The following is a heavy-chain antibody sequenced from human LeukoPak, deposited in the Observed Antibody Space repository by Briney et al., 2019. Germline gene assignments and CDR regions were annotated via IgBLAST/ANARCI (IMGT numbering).Heavy chain of an antibody. D-gene: IGHD5-18*01. Sequence: GGSLRLSCAASGFTFSSYGMHWVRQAPGKGLEWVAFIRYDGSNKYYADSVKGRFTISRDNSKNTLYLQMNSLRAEHTAVYYCAKERDTAMVTIDYWGQGTLVTVSS. J-gene: IGHJ4*02. V-gene: IGHV3-30*02. CDR1: GFTFSSYG. CDR2: IRYDGSNK. CDR3: AKERDTAMVTIDY.